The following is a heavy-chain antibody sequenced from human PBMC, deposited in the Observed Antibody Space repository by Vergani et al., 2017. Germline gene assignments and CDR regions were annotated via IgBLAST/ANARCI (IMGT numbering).Heavy chain of an antibody. V-gene: IGHV3-30*18. CDR2: ISYDGSNK. J-gene: IGHJ6*03. CDR1: GFTFSSYC. CDR3: AKAGSVTSGSLQYNFYMDV. D-gene: IGHD3-10*01. Sequence: QVQLVESGGGVVQPGRSLRLSCAASGFTFSSYCMHWVRQAPGKGLEWVAVISYDGSNKYYADSVKGRFTISRDNSKNTLDLQMNSLRTQDTAVYYCAKAGSVTSGSLQYNFYMDVWGKGTTVTVS.